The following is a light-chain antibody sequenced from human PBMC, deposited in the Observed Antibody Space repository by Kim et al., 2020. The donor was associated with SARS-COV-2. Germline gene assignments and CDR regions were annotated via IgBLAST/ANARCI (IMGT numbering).Light chain of an antibody. CDR2: AAS. V-gene: IGKV1-12*01. CDR1: QGINSW. Sequence: DIQMTQSPSSVSASVGDGVTITCRASQGINSWLAWYQQKPGKAPKFLIYAASSSQSGVPSRSSGSGSGADFILTINSLHPEDFATCYCQQVKCYPLAFCGGTKVDI. J-gene: IGKJ4*01. CDR3: QQVKCYPLA.